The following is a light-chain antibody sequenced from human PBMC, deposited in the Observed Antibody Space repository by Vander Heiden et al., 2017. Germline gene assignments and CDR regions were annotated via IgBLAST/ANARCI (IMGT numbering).Light chain of an antibody. J-gene: IGKJ1*01. CDR2: NAS. Sequence: EIVLTQSPATLSLSPGARATLSCGASQTVNSNYLAWSQQKPGLEPRLVSYNASTRGTGSPDRFSGSESGTDFTLTISRLEPEDFAVYYCQQYGSSPRTFGQGTKVEIK. V-gene: IGKV3D-20*01. CDR3: QQYGSSPRT. CDR1: QTVNSNY.